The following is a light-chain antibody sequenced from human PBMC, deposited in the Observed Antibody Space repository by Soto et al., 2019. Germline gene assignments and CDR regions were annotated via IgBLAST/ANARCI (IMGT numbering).Light chain of an antibody. CDR2: ENN. Sequence: QPVLTQPPSVSEAPGQRVTISCTGSSSNIGAGYEAHWYQQVPGTAPKLLIYENNNRPSAVPDRFSGSKSGTSASLAITGLQAEDEAEYYCQSYDSSLSGYVFGTGTKVTVL. J-gene: IGLJ1*01. CDR1: SSNIGAGYE. V-gene: IGLV1-40*01. CDR3: QSYDSSLSGYV.